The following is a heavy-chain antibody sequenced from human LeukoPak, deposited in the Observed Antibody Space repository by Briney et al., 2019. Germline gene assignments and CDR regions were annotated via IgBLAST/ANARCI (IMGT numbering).Heavy chain of an antibody. CDR3: ARIRAWELQDYFDH. CDR1: GFTFYEYV. D-gene: IGHD1-26*01. Sequence: PGGTLRLSRAASGFTFYEYVMSGVSEAPRERLGGASSINWRGGGTTYADSVKGRFTTSRDNAKNSLFLQMDRLRAEDTALYFFARIRAWELQDYFDHWGQGTLVTVSS. CDR2: INWRGGGT. J-gene: IGHJ4*02. V-gene: IGHV3-20*04.